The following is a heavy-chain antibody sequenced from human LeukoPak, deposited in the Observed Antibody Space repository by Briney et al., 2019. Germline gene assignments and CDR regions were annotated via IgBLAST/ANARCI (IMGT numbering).Heavy chain of an antibody. CDR1: GFTFSSYG. Sequence: GGSLRLSCAASGFTFSSYGMHWVRQAPGRGLEWVGFIRSEAYGGTAQYAASVEGRFTISRDDSKSTAYLQMNSLKTEDTAVYFCLAEGTVDYWDQGPLVTVSS. J-gene: IGHJ4*02. V-gene: IGHV3-49*04. CDR2: IRSEAYGGTA. CDR3: LAEGTVDY.